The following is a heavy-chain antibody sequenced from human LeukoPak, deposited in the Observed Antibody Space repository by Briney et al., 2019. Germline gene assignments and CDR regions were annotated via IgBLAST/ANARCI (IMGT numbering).Heavy chain of an antibody. CDR2: ISYDGSNK. CDR3: ATSLRGVPDY. Sequence: GRSLRLSCAASGFTFSSYGMHWVRQAPGKGLEWVAVISYDGSNKYYADSVKGRFTISRDNSKNTLFLQMSSLRAEDTAVYYCATSLRGVPDYWGQGTLVTVSS. J-gene: IGHJ4*02. V-gene: IGHV3-30*03. D-gene: IGHD3-10*01. CDR1: GFTFSSYG.